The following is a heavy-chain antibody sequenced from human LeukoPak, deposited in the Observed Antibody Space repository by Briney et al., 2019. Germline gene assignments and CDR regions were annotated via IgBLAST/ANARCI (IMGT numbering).Heavy chain of an antibody. CDR1: GLTFSNYG. D-gene: IGHD3-16*01. CDR2: ISGSGEST. Sequence: GGSLRLSCAASGLTFSNYGMAWVRQAPGKGLEWVSAISGSGESTYNADSVKGRFTISRDNAKNSLYLQMNSLRAEDTAVYYCASSSLRGSDAFDIWGQGTMVTVSS. V-gene: IGHV3-23*01. CDR3: ASSSLRGSDAFDI. J-gene: IGHJ3*02.